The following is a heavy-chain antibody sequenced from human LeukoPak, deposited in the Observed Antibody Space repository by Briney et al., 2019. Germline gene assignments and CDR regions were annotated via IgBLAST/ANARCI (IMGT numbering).Heavy chain of an antibody. Sequence: SETLSLTCTVSGGSISSSSYYWGWIRQPPGKGLEWIGSIYYSGSTYYNPSLKSRVTISVDTSKNQFSLKLSSVTAADTAVYYCARGRYYDFWSGYPYYYYMDVWGKGTMVTVSS. CDR3: ARGRYYDFWSGYPYYYYMDV. CDR2: IYYSGST. V-gene: IGHV4-39*07. D-gene: IGHD3-3*01. J-gene: IGHJ6*03. CDR1: GGSISSSSYY.